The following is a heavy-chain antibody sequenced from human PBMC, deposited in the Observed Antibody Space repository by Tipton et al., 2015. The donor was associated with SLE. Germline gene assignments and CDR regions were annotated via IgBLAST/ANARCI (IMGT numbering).Heavy chain of an antibody. Sequence: LRLSCAVYGGSFSAYYWSWIRQPPGKGLEWIGEINHSGSTNYNPSLKSRVTISVDTSKNQFSLKLSSVTAADTAVYYCARQGPLWYYYYYMDVWGKGTTVTVSS. CDR3: ARQGPLWYYYYYMDV. V-gene: IGHV4-34*01. CDR1: GGSFSAYY. D-gene: IGHD3-10*01. CDR2: INHSGST. J-gene: IGHJ6*03.